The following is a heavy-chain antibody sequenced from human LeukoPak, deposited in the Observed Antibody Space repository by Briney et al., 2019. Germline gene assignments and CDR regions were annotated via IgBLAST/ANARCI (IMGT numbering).Heavy chain of an antibody. D-gene: IGHD6-13*01. CDR3: ARASKYSSSWYLLDY. J-gene: IGHJ4*02. V-gene: IGHV3-23*01. CDR2: ISGSGGST. Sequence: GGSLRLSCAASGFTFSSYAMSWVRQAPGKGLEWVSAISGSGGSTYYADSVKGRFTISRDNSKNTLYLQMNSLRAEDTAVYYCARASKYSSSWYLLDYWGQGTLVTVSS. CDR1: GFTFSSYA.